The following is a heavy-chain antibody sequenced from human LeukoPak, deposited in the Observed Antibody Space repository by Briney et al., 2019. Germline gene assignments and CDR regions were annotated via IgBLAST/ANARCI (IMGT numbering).Heavy chain of an antibody. CDR2: INPSGGST. D-gene: IGHD1-14*01. CDR3: ARFNRFKQVDS. J-gene: IGHJ4*02. CDR1: GYTFTSYY. Sequence: ASVKVSCKASGYTFTSYYMHWVRQAPGQGLEWMGLINPSGGSTSYAQKFQGRVTITRDTFTSTVYMEMSSLRSAGTAVYYCARFNRFKQVDSGGQGTLGTVS. V-gene: IGHV1-46*03.